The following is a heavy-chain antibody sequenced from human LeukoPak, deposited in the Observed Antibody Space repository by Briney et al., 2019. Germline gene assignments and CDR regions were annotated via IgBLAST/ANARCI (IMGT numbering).Heavy chain of an antibody. Sequence: GSLRLSCAASGFTFSSYAMSWVRQAPGKGLEGVSLINDRGGNTYYADSVRGRFTISRDNSKNTLFLQMSSLRAEDTAVYYCAKTSAGIRGGYFDYWGQGTLVTVSS. CDR2: INDRGGNT. J-gene: IGHJ4*02. D-gene: IGHD3-10*01. CDR1: GFTFSSYA. CDR3: AKTSAGIRGGYFDY. V-gene: IGHV3-23*01.